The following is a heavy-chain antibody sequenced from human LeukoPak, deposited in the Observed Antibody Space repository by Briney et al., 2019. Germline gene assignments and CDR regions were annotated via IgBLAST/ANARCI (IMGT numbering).Heavy chain of an antibody. D-gene: IGHD1-26*01. V-gene: IGHV3-30-3*01. CDR3: ARAGGGSYKVGAFDI. Sequence: PGGSLRLSCAASGFTFSNYTLHWVRQAPGKGLEWVAVILYDGSKKYHADSVKGRFTISRDNSKNTLYLQMNSLRAEDTAVYYCARAGGGSYKVGAFDIWGQGTMVTVSS. CDR2: ILYDGSKK. J-gene: IGHJ3*02. CDR1: GFTFSNYT.